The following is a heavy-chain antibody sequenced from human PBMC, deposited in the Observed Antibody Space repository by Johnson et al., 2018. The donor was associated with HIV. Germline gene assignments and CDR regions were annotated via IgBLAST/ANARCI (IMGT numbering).Heavy chain of an antibody. CDR3: TTDWLDSSSGGGAFDI. CDR2: IGTAGDT. CDR1: GFTFSSYD. J-gene: IGHJ3*02. D-gene: IGHD6-13*01. V-gene: IGHV3-13*01. Sequence: EVQLVESGGGLKQPGGSLRLSCAASGFTFSSYDMHWVRQATGKGLEWVSTIGTAGDTYYPGSVKDRFTILRDDSKNTLYLQMNSLKTEDTAVYYGTTDWLDSSSGGGAFDIWGQGTKVTVSS.